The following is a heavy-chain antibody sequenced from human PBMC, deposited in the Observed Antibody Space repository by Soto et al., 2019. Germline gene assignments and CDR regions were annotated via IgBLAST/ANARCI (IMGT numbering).Heavy chain of an antibody. V-gene: IGHV3-7*01. CDR2: IKGDGSEK. J-gene: IGHJ4*02. CDR1: GFTFSRFW. D-gene: IGHD2-2*01. Sequence: LRLSCAASGFTFSRFWMSWVRQAPGKGLEWVANIKGDGSEKYYVDSVKGRFTISRDNAKNSLYLQMNSLGDEDTAVYYCARARGWDIVVVPAASDYWGQGTLVTVSS. CDR3: ARARGWDIVVVPAASDY.